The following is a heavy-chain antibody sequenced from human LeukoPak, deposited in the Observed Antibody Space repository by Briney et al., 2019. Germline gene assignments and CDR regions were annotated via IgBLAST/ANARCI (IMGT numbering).Heavy chain of an antibody. D-gene: IGHD1-14*01. CDR1: GGSISNYY. CDR3: ARSGRIGASDS. J-gene: IGHJ4*02. CDR2: IFYKGNT. V-gene: IGHV4-59*01. Sequence: PSETLSLTCTVSGGSISNYYWSWIRQPPGKGLEWIAYIFYKGNTNYNPSLKSRVTISVDTSKNQFSLKLSSVTAADTAVYYCARSGRIGASDSWGQGSLVTVSS.